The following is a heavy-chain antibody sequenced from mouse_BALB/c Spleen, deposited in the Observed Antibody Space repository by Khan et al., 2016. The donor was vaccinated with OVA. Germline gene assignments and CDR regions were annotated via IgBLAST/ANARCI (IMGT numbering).Heavy chain of an antibody. CDR3: ARKDYYDYDPFPY. CDR1: GYSITSEYA. CDR2: INYSGNT. V-gene: IGHV3-2*02. J-gene: IGHJ3*01. D-gene: IGHD2-4*01. Sequence: EVQLVESGPGLVKPSQSLSLTCTVTGYSITSEYAWYWIRQFPGNKLEWMGYINYSGNTRFNPSLKSRASITRDTSKNQFFLQLNSVTTEDTATYYCARKDYYDYDPFPYWGQGTLVTVSA.